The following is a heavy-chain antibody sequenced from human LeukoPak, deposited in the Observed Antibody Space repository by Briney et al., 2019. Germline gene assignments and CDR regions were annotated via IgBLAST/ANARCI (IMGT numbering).Heavy chain of an antibody. Sequence: GRSLRLSCAASGFTFDDYAMHWVRQAPGKGLEWVSGISWNSGSIGYADSVKGRFTISRDNAKNSLYLQMNSMRAEDTALYYCAKESDLGEFDYWGQRTLVTVSS. CDR3: AKESDLGEFDY. CDR2: ISWNSGSI. D-gene: IGHD3-16*01. V-gene: IGHV3-9*01. CDR1: GFTFDDYA. J-gene: IGHJ4*02.